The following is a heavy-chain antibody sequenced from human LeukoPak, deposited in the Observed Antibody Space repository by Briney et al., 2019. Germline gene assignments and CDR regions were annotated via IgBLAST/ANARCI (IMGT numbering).Heavy chain of an antibody. D-gene: IGHD3-3*01. CDR2: IKSKTDGGTT. J-gene: IGHJ4*02. CDR3: TTVANYDFWSGYYRR. V-gene: IGHV3-15*07. CDR1: GFPFSNAW. Sequence: PGGSLSLSCAASGFPFSNAWMNWVRQAPGKGLEWVGRIKSKTDGGTTDYAAPAKGRFTISRDDSKNTLYLQMNSLKTEDTAVYYCTTVANYDFWSGYYRRWGQGTLVTVSS.